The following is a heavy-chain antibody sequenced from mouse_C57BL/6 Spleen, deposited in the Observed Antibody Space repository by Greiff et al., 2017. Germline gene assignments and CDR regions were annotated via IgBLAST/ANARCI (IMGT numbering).Heavy chain of an antibody. D-gene: IGHD3-2*02. CDR2: IYPGSGST. J-gene: IGHJ2*01. CDR3: ARDRQLRLPCYFDY. V-gene: IGHV1-55*01. Sequence: QVQLQQPGAELVKPGASVKMSCKASGYTFTSYWITWVKQRPGQGLEWIGDIYPGSGSTNYNEKFKSKATLTVDTSSSTAYMQLSSLTSEDSAVYYCARDRQLRLPCYFDYWGQGTTLTVSS. CDR1: GYTFTSYW.